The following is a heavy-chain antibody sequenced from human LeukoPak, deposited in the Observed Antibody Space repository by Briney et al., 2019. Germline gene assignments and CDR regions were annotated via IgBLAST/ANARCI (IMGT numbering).Heavy chain of an antibody. CDR1: GFTLSDYY. D-gene: IGHD3/OR15-3a*01. Sequence: PGGSLRLSCAASGFTLSDYYMSWIRQAPGKGLEWVSYSSSSGTTIYYPDSVKGRSAISRDNAKNSLYLQMNSLRAEDTAVYYCARRRDFIDYWGQGTLVTVSS. J-gene: IGHJ4*02. CDR3: ARRRDFIDY. CDR2: SSSSGTTI. V-gene: IGHV3-11*01.